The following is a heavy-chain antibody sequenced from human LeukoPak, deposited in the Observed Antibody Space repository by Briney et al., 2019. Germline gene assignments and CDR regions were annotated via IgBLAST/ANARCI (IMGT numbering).Heavy chain of an antibody. Sequence: PGGSLRLSCEASGFTFEDYGMTWVRQRPGKGLEYVCEINWNGDNPVYENSLRGRFTISRDNAKNSVYLQLNSLRAEDTAVYYCASFNGSWYYFDYWGQGTLVTVSS. CDR1: GFTFEDYG. CDR2: INWNGDNP. D-gene: IGHD6-13*01. CDR3: ASFNGSWYYFDY. V-gene: IGHV3-20*04. J-gene: IGHJ4*02.